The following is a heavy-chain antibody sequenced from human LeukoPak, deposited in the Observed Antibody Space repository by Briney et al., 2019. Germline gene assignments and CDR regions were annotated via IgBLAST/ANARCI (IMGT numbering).Heavy chain of an antibody. CDR2: ISSSSSTM. CDR3: AKGRGLSYDYGVDY. CDR1: GFTFSSYS. D-gene: IGHD4-17*01. J-gene: IGHJ4*02. Sequence: GGSPRLSCAASGFTFSSYSMNWVRQAPGKGLEWVSYISSSSSTMYYADSVKGRFTISRDNAKNSLYLQMNSLRAEDMALYYCAKGRGLSYDYGVDYWGQGTLVTVSS. V-gene: IGHV3-48*04.